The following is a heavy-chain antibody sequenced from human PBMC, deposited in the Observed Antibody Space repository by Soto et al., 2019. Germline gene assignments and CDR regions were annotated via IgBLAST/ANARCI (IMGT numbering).Heavy chain of an antibody. CDR1: GFTFNSYV. CDR3: SKVPCGSLRGGSFDP. CDR2: ISSDGTTE. D-gene: IGHD2-21*01. V-gene: IGHV3-30*18. J-gene: IGHJ5*02. Sequence: GGSLRLSCAAYGFTFNSYVMHWVRQAPGKGLEWVAVISSDGTTENYADSVKGRFTVSRDNSRNTLLLQMNSLGTEDTAIYYCSKVPCGSLRGGSFDPPDPGTLLTV.